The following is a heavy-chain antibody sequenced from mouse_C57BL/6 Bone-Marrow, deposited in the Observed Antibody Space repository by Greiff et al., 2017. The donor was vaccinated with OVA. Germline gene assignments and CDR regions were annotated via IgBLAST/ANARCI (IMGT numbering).Heavy chain of an antibody. Sequence: VKLMESGAELVRPGASVKLSCKASGYTFTDYYINWVKQRPGQGLEWIARIYPGSGNTYYNEKFKGKATLTAEKSSSTAYMQLSSLTSEDSAVYFGASPGYGSSYYYFDYWGQGTTLTVSS. CDR3: ASPGYGSSYYYFDY. V-gene: IGHV1-76*01. J-gene: IGHJ2*01. CDR2: IYPGSGNT. CDR1: GYTFTDYY. D-gene: IGHD1-1*01.